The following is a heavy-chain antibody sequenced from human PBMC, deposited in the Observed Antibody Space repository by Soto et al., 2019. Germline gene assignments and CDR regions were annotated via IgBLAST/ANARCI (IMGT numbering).Heavy chain of an antibody. V-gene: IGHV4-4*07. CDR1: GGSISSYY. CDR2: IYTSGST. D-gene: IGHD4-17*01. J-gene: IGHJ3*02. CDR3: ARDSDYGDYGHDAFDI. Sequence: LSLTCTVSGGSISSYYWSWIRQPAGKGLEWIGRIYTSGSTNYNPSLKSRVTMSVDTSKNQFSLKLSSVTAADTAVYYCARDSDYGDYGHDAFDIWGQGTMVTVSS.